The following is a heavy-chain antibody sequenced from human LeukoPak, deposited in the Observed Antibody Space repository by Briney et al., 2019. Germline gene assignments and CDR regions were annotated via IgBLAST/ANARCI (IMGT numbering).Heavy chain of an antibody. CDR3: ARRAGAYSHPYDY. CDR2: IGRSGGST. CDR1: GFTFDTYA. J-gene: IGHJ4*02. Sequence: PGGSLRPACAASGFTFDTYAMKWVRQAPGKGLEWVSAIGRSGGSTYYADSVKGRFTISRDNSKNTLYLQMNSLRAEDTAVYYCARRAGAYSHPYDYWGQGTLVTVSS. V-gene: IGHV3-23*01. D-gene: IGHD4/OR15-4a*01.